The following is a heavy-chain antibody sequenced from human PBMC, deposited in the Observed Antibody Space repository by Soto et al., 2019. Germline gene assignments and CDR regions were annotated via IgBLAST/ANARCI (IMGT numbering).Heavy chain of an antibody. J-gene: IGHJ4*02. CDR1: GFNFSSYG. CDR2: ITSGGSSK. Sequence: GGAHRLSCAAAGFNFSSYGMNWVRQAPGKGLEWISYITSGGSSKYYADSVKGRFTISRDNAKNSLYLQMNSLGAEDTAVYYCVRDQDWAFDYWGQGTLVTVSS. D-gene: IGHD3-9*01. V-gene: IGHV3-48*01. CDR3: VRDQDWAFDY.